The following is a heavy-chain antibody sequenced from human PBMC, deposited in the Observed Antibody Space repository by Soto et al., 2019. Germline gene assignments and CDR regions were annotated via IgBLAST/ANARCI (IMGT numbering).Heavy chain of an antibody. D-gene: IGHD5-12*01. CDR1: GITSTTYA. CDR3: ARAISGYVT. CDR2: INTGNGNT. Sequence: QVQLVQSGAEVKKPGASVKVSCKASGITSTTYAIHWVRQVPGQGLEWMGWINTGNGNTIYSQRFVGRVSLTTDTSASTVSMDLSSLTSEDTGVYYCARAISGYVTWGQGTLITVSS. J-gene: IGHJ5*02. V-gene: IGHV1-3*04.